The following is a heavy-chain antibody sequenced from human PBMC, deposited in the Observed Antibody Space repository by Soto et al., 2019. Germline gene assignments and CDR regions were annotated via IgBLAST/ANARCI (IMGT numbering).Heavy chain of an antibody. V-gene: IGHV1-2*02. J-gene: IGHJ3*02. Sequence: QLHLVQSGAVVKKPGASVTVSCSASGYPVTAYYMHWVRQAPGRGLEWMGGINPANGDAKYTRTIQGRVTLTRDTATSTVFMDMRGLTSEDTAVFYCARGGGVGVAGSAAFDMWGQGTLVTVSS. CDR1: GYPVTAYY. D-gene: IGHD3-3*01. CDR3: ARGGGVGVAGSAAFDM. CDR2: INPANGDA.